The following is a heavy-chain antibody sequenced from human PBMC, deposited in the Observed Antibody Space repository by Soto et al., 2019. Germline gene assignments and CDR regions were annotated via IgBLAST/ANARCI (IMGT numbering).Heavy chain of an antibody. D-gene: IGHD3-10*01. V-gene: IGHV3-53*04. CDR3: VRGRYGSEIH. J-gene: IGHJ4*02. CDR1: GFTFSSYG. CDR2: VYSGGAT. Sequence: PGGSLRLSCAASGFTFSSYGMTWVRLAPGKGLEWVSLVYSGGATHYAASVKGRFTISTHSSQNTLFLQMNSLRTEDTATYYCVRGRYGSEIHWGQGTKVTVSS.